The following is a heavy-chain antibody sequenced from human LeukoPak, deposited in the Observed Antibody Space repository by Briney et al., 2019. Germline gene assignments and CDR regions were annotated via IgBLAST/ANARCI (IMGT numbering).Heavy chain of an antibody. CDR2: IHPNSGDT. J-gene: IGHJ4*02. V-gene: IGHV1-2*02. CDR3: ARASTVTKSYFDC. D-gene: IGHD4-17*01. Sequence: ASVKVSCKASGYTFAGYYMHWVRQAPGLGLEWMGWIHPNSGDTKYAQKFQGRVTMTRDTSISTAYMELGSLRSDDTAVYYCARASTVTKSYFDCWGQGTLVTVSS. CDR1: GYTFAGYY.